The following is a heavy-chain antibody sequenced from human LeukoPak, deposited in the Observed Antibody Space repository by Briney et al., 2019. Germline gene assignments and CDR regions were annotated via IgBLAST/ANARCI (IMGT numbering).Heavy chain of an antibody. J-gene: IGHJ4*02. CDR1: GYTFTGYY. CDR3: ARDSKWLVPSDY. CDR2: INPNSGGT. Sequence: ASVKVSCKASGYTFTGYYMHWVRQAPGQGLEWMGWINPNSGGTNYAQKFQGRVTMTRDTSISTAYMELSRLRSDDTAVYYCARDSKWLVPSDYWGQGTLVTVSS. D-gene: IGHD6-19*01. V-gene: IGHV1-2*02.